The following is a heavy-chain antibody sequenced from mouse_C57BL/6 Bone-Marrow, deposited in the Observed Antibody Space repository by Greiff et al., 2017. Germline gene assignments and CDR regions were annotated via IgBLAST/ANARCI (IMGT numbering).Heavy chain of an antibody. J-gene: IGHJ2*01. CDR3: ARSPLFLRY. CDR2: IYPRSGNT. Sequence: LQLEESGAELARPGASVKLSCKASGYTFTSYGISWVKQRTGQGLEWIGEIYPRSGNTYYNEKFKGKATLTADKSSSTAFMELRSLTSEDSAVYFCARSPLFLRYWGRGTTLTVSS. CDR1: GYTFTSYG. D-gene: IGHD1-1*01. V-gene: IGHV1-81*01.